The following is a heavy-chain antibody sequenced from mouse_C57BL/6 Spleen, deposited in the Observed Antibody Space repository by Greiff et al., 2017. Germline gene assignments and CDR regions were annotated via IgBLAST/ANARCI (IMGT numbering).Heavy chain of an antibody. J-gene: IGHJ3*01. CDR1: GFTFSSYG. D-gene: IGHD1-1*01. Sequence: DVQLVESGGDLVKPGGSLKLSCAASGFTFSSYGMSWVRQTPDKRLEWVATISRGGSYTYYPDSVKGRFTIPLDNAKNTLYLRMSSLKSEDTAMYYCASPYYYGSSYGFAYWGQGTLLTVSA. CDR2: ISRGGSYT. CDR3: ASPYYYGSSYGFAY. V-gene: IGHV5-6*01.